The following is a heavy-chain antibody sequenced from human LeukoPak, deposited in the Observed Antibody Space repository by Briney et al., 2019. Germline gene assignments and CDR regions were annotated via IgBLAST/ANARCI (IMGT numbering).Heavy chain of an antibody. CDR3: ARDPTYYLRYGYFDS. D-gene: IGHD1-26*01. J-gene: IGHJ4*02. V-gene: IGHV3-21*01. CDR2: INNVASHI. Sequence: GGSLRLSCAASGFTFNSYAMNWVRQAPGKGLEWVSSINNVASHIYYADSVKGRFTISRDNAKNSVSLEMNNLGAEDTAVYYCARDPTYYLRYGYFDSWGQGILVTVSS. CDR1: GFTFNSYA.